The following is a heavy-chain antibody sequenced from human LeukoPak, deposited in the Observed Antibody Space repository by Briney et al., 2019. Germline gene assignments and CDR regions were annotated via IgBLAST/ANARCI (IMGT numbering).Heavy chain of an antibody. CDR1: GFTFSSYS. CDR3: AKGTSYNWNDGWFDP. CDR2: ISSSSSTI. V-gene: IGHV3-48*01. J-gene: IGHJ5*02. Sequence: PGGSLRLSCAASGFTFSSYSMNWVRQAPGKGLEWVSYISSSSSTIYYADSVKGRFTISRDNSKNTLYLQMNSLRAEDTAVYYCAKGTSYNWNDGWFDPWGNGILVTVSS. D-gene: IGHD1-20*01.